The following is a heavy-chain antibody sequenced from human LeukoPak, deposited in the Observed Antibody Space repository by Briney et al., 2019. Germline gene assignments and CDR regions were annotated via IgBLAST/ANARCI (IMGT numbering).Heavy chain of an antibody. Sequence: GGSLRLSCAASGFTFSSYWMSWVRQAPGKGLEWVANIKQDGSEKYYVDSVKGRFTISRDNAKNSLYLQMNSLRAEDTAVYYCAREDDGSYYLYYYYYYGMDVWGQGTTVTVSS. CDR3: AREDDGSYYLYYYYYYGMDV. D-gene: IGHD1-26*01. CDR2: IKQDGSEK. V-gene: IGHV3-7*01. J-gene: IGHJ6*02. CDR1: GFTFSSYW.